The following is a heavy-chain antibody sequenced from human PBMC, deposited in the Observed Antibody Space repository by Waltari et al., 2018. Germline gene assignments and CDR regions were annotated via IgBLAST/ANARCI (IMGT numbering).Heavy chain of an antibody. CDR1: GYSISSGYY. D-gene: IGHD2-21*01. Sequence: QVQLQESGPGLVKPSETLSLTCAVSGYSISSGYYWGWIRQPPGKGLEWIGSIYHSGSTYYNPSRKSRVTISVDTSKNQFSLKLSSVTAADTAVYYCARGCEGGDCYSPDAFDIWGQGTLVTVSS. J-gene: IGHJ3*02. CDR3: ARGCEGGDCYSPDAFDI. CDR2: IYHSGST. V-gene: IGHV4-38-2*01.